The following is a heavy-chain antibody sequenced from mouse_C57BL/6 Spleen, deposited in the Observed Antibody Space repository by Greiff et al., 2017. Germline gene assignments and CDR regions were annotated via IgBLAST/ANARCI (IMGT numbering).Heavy chain of an antibody. J-gene: IGHJ4*01. Sequence: VQLQQSGAELVRPGSSVKLSCKASGYTFTSYWMHWVKQRPIQGLEWIGNIDPSDSETPYNQKFKDKATLTVDKSSSTAYMQLSSLTSEDSAVYYCARERALYDGYYYAMDYWGQGTSVTGSS. CDR3: ARERALYDGYYYAMDY. CDR2: IDPSDSET. D-gene: IGHD2-3*01. CDR1: GYTFTSYW. V-gene: IGHV1-52*01.